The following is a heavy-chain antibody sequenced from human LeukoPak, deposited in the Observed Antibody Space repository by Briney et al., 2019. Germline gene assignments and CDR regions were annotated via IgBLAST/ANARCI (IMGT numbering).Heavy chain of an antibody. CDR3: ARHSGGSYVFAFDI. V-gene: IGHV4-39*01. CDR1: GGPISTSYF. CDR2: TDYSGTT. D-gene: IGHD2-15*01. J-gene: IGHJ3*02. Sequence: SETLSLTCTVSGGPISTSYFWGWVRQPPGKGLEWIGTTDYSGTTYYNPSLKSRVTISVDTSKNQFSLRLSSVTAPDTAVYYCARHSGGSYVFAFDIWGQGTMFTVSS.